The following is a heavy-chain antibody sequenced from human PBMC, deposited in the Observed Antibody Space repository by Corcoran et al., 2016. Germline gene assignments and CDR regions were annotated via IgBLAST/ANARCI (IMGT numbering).Heavy chain of an antibody. CDR2: ISYDGSNK. Sequence: QVQLVESGGGVVQPGRSLRLSCAASGFTFSSYGMHWVRQAPGKGLEWVAVISYDGSNKYYADSVKGRFTISRDNAKNTLYLHMNSLRAEDTAVYYCARGGYYYASSGYPRDNTYYFDYWGQGTLVTVSS. CDR3: ARGGYYYASSGYPRDNTYYFDY. D-gene: IGHD3-22*01. CDR1: GFTFSSYG. J-gene: IGHJ4*02. V-gene: IGHV3-30*03.